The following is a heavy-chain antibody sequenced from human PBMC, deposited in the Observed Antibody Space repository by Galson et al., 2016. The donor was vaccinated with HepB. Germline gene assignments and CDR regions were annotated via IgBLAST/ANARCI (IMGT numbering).Heavy chain of an antibody. CDR2: IYHAGSS. CDR1: GGSVSSGGFS. D-gene: IGHD3-10*01. Sequence: TLSLTCAVSGGSVSSGGFSWTWIRQPPGKALEYLGYIYHAGSSYYNPSLDSRVSVSVDKANNQVSLRLASVTAADTAVYYCARLPPAYHTSVRGGGWLDTWGQGILVTVSS. J-gene: IGHJ5*02. CDR3: ARLPPAYHTSVRGGGWLDT. V-gene: IGHV4-30-2*01.